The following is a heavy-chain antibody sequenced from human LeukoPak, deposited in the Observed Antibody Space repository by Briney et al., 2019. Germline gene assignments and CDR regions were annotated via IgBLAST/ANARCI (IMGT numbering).Heavy chain of an antibody. CDR3: ARDVGEYCSSVSCYASDY. V-gene: IGHV1-2*02. J-gene: IGHJ4*02. CDR1: GYTFTGYY. D-gene: IGHD2-2*01. CDR2: INPSSGGT. Sequence: ASVKVSCKASGYTFTGYYMHWVRQAPGQGLEWMGWINPSSGGTNYAQKFQGRVTMARDTSISTAYMELSRLRSDDTAVYYCARDVGEYCSSVSCYASDYWGQGTLVTVSS.